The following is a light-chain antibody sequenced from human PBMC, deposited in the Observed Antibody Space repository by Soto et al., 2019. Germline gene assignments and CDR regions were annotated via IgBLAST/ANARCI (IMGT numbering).Light chain of an antibody. V-gene: IGKV3D-15*01. CDR3: QQYNNWPLT. CDR1: QSVSSSY. Sequence: EIVLTQSPGTLSLSQGERATLSCRASQSVSSSYLAWYQQKPGQAPRLLIYGASSRATGIPARFSGSGSGTEFTLTISSLQSEDFAVYSCQQYNNWPLTFGQGTKVDI. CDR2: GAS. J-gene: IGKJ1*01.